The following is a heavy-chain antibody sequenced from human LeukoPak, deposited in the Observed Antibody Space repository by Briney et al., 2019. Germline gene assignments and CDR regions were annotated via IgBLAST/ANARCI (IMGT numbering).Heavy chain of an antibody. D-gene: IGHD3-22*01. CDR3: ASYETLTYYHDSSGYFPL. J-gene: IGHJ3*01. CDR1: GFTFSSYS. CDR2: INSDGSST. Sequence: PGGSLRLSCAASGFTFSSYSMNWVRQAPGKGLVWVSRINSDGSSTSYADSVKGRFTISRDNAKNTLYLQMNSLRAEDTAVYYCASYETLTYYHDSSGYFPLWGQGTMVTVSS. V-gene: IGHV3-74*01.